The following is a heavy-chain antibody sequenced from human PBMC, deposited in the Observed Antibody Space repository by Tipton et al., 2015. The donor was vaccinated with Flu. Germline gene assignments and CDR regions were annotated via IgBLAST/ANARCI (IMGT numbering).Heavy chain of an antibody. Sequence: QSGAEVKKPGASVKVSCKASGYTFTSYNMHWVRQAPGQGLEWMGIIYPAGGGISYAQKFQGRVIMTRDKSTGTVHMELSSLRSDDTAMYYCARDKGGGTYTCDVWGQGTMVTVSS. D-gene: IGHD1-1*01. J-gene: IGHJ3*01. V-gene: IGHV1-46*01. CDR3: ARDKGGGTYTCDV. CDR2: IYPAGGGI. CDR1: GYTFTSYN.